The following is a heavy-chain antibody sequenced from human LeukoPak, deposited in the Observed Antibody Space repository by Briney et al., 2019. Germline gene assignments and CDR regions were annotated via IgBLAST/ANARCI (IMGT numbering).Heavy chain of an antibody. D-gene: IGHD3-22*01. J-gene: IGHJ4*02. CDR3: ARGTDSSGYYFTYYFDY. CDR2: IYYSGST. V-gene: IGHV4-59*01. Sequence: PSETLSLTCTVSGGSLSSYYWSWVRQPPGKGLEWIGYIYYSGSTNYNPSLRSRVTISVDTSKNQFSLKLSSVTAADTVVYYCARGTDSSGYYFTYYFDYWGQGTLVTVSS. CDR1: GGSLSSYY.